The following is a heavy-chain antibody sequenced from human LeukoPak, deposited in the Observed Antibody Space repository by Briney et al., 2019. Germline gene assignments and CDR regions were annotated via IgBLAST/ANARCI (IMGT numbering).Heavy chain of an antibody. CDR3: AKDPGTYYYDSSGYYYDY. D-gene: IGHD3-22*01. V-gene: IGHV3-48*01. J-gene: IGHJ4*02. CDR2: ISSSSSTI. Sequence: GGSLRLSGAASGFTFSSYSMIWVRQAPGKGLEWVSYISSSSSTIYYADSVKGRFTISRDNSKNTLYLQMNSLRAEDTAVYYCAKDPGTYYYDSSGYYYDYWGQGTLVTVSS. CDR1: GFTFSSYS.